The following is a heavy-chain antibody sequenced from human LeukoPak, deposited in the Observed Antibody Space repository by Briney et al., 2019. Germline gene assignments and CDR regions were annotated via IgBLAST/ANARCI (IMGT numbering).Heavy chain of an antibody. V-gene: IGHV1-18*01. D-gene: IGHD6-13*01. Sequence: VASVKVSCKASGYTFTSYGISWLRQAPGQGLEWMGWISAYNGNTKNAQKLQGRVTMTTDTSTSTAYMELRSLKSDDTAVYYCARTSSTWSGGVGDYWGQGTLVTVPS. CDR2: ISAYNGNT. CDR3: ARTSSTWSGGVGDY. CDR1: GYTFTSYG. J-gene: IGHJ4*02.